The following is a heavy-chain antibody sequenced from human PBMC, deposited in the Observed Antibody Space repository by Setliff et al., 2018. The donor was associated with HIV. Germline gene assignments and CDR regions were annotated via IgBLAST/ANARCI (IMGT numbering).Heavy chain of an antibody. D-gene: IGHD4-17*01. CDR1: GFTVSSDY. J-gene: IGHJ4*02. Sequence: TGGSLRLSCAASGFTVSSDYMSWVRQAPGKGLEWVSVIHSSGTTVYADSVKGRFTISRDNSKNMVYLQMNSLRVDDTAVYYCARSPAVTMALFFDYWGQGTPVTVSS. V-gene: IGHV3-66*01. CDR3: ARSPAVTMALFFDY. CDR2: IHSSGTT.